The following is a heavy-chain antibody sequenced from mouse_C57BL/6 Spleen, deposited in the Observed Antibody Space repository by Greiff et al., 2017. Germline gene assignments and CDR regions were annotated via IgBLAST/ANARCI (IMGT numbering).Heavy chain of an antibody. J-gene: IGHJ1*03. CDR3: ARRYGSSNWYFDD. Sequence: EVMLVESEGGLVQPGSSMKLSCTASGFTFSDSYMAWVRQVPEKGLEWVANINYDGSSTYYLDSLKSRVIISRDNAKNILYLQMSSLKSEDTATYYCARRYGSSNWYFDDWGTGTTVTVSS. V-gene: IGHV5-16*02. CDR2: INYDGSST. D-gene: IGHD1-1*01. CDR1: GFTFSDSY.